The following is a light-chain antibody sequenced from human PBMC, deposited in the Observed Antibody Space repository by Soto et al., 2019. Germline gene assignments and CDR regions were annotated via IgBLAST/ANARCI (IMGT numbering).Light chain of an antibody. Sequence: EIVMTQSPATLSVSPGERATLSCRASQSVSSKLACYQHRPGQAPRLLFYGASTSATGIPARFSGSREGTAFSLTISSLQSEDFAVYYWQKYNNWPLTFGGGTKVEIK. CDR2: GAS. CDR1: QSVSSK. J-gene: IGKJ4*01. CDR3: QKYNNWPLT. V-gene: IGKV3-15*01.